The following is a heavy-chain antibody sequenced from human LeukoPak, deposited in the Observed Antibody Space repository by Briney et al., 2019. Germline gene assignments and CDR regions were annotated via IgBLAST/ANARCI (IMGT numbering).Heavy chain of an antibody. CDR1: GLTFSNYA. CDR2: FRERGDPT. Sequence: GGSLSLSCAASGLTFSNYAMRWVRQAPGRGLEWVSGFRERGDPTEYAESVEGRSNISRENSKNTLYLQMNSLSAENTAVYYCAKGGGSIFFGYWGQGTLVTGSS. V-gene: IGHV3-23*01. CDR3: AKGGGSIFFGY. D-gene: IGHD1-26*01. J-gene: IGHJ4*02.